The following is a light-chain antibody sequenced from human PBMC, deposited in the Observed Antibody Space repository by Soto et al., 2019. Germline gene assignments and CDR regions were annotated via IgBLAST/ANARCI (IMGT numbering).Light chain of an antibody. CDR2: EVS. CDR3: SSYAGSNRV. V-gene: IGLV2-8*01. CDR1: SSDVGSYNY. J-gene: IGLJ1*01. Sequence: QSALTQPHSASGSPGQSVTIACTGTSSDVGSYNYVSWYQQHPGKAPKVMIYEVSQRPSGVPDRFSGSKSGNTASLTVSGLQAEDEADYYCSSYAGSNRVFGTGTKLTVL.